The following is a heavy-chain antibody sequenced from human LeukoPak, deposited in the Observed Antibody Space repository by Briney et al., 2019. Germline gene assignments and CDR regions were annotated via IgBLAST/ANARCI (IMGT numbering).Heavy chain of an antibody. J-gene: IGHJ4*02. D-gene: IGHD4-23*01. CDR2: IYYSGST. CDR1: GFTFSDYY. CDR3: AREVPMTTVAHPLGPFDY. Sequence: LRLSCAASGFTFSDYYMNWVRQAPGKGLEWIGYIYYSGSTYYNPSLKSRVTISVDTSKNQFSLKLSSVTAADTAVYYCAREVPMTTVAHPLGPFDYWGQGTLVTVSS. V-gene: IGHV4-31*02.